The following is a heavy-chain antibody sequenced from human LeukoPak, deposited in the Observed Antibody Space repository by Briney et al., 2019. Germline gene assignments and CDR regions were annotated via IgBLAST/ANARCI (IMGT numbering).Heavy chain of an antibody. CDR1: GFTFSGYW. Sequence: GGSLRLSCAASGFTFSGYWMHWVRQAPGKGLVWVSRINSDGISTSYADSVKGRFTISRDNAKNTLYLQMNSLRAEDTAVYYCARGGSLYYYYMDVWGNGTTVTISS. CDR3: ARGGSLYYYYMDV. D-gene: IGHD1-26*01. CDR2: INSDGIST. J-gene: IGHJ6*03. V-gene: IGHV3-74*01.